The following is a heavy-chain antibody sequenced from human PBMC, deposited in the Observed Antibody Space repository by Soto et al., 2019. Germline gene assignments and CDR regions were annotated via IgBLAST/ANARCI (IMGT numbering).Heavy chain of an antibody. Sequence: PGGSLRLSCAASGFTFSSYAMSWVRQAPGKGLEWVSAISGSGGSTYYADSVKGRFTISRDNSKNTLYLQMNSLRAEDTAVYYCAKGEWLRSEGYYYYYGMDVWGQGTTVTVSS. D-gene: IGHD5-12*01. CDR2: ISGSGGST. CDR3: AKGEWLRSEGYYYYYGMDV. J-gene: IGHJ6*02. V-gene: IGHV3-23*01. CDR1: GFTFSSYA.